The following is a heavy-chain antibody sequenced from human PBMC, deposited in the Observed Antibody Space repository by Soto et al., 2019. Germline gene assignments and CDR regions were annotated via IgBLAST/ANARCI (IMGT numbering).Heavy chain of an antibody. CDR3: ASLVVPAAIRAYYYYGMDV. CDR1: GGSISSGDYY. CDR2: IYYSGST. V-gene: IGHV4-30-4*01. Sequence: PSETLSLTCTVSGGSISSGDYYWSWIRQPPGKGLEWIGYIYYSGSTYYNPSLKSRVTISVDTSKNQFSLKLSSVTAADTAVYYCASLVVPAAIRAYYYYGMDVWGQGTTFTVSS. J-gene: IGHJ6*02. D-gene: IGHD2-2*02.